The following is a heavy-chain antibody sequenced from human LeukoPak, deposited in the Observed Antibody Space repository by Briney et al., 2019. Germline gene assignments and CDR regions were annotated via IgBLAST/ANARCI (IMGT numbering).Heavy chain of an antibody. CDR3: GGANVRGVIKTG. D-gene: IGHD3-10*02. V-gene: IGHV3-74*01. J-gene: IGHJ4*02. CDR1: GFTFSSYW. CDR2: INSDGSST. Sequence: GGSLRLSCAASGFTFSSYWMHWVRQAPGKGLVWVSRINSDGSSTSYADSVKGRFTISRDNAKNTLYLQMNSLRAEDTAVYYCGGANVRGVIKTGWGQGTLVTVSS.